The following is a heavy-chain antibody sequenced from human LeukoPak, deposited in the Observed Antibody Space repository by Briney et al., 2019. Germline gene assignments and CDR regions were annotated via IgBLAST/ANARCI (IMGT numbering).Heavy chain of an antibody. Sequence: PGGSLRLSCAASGFRFSNSWMYWVHQGPGKGPVWVSRMKTDGTRIEYADSVKGRFTISRDNAKNTLFLQMSSLRVEDTAVYYCARGADHGGSYYPDWGQGTRVTVSS. J-gene: IGHJ4*02. CDR1: GFRFSNSW. CDR2: MKTDGTRI. D-gene: IGHD3-10*01. CDR3: ARGADHGGSYYPD. V-gene: IGHV3-74*01.